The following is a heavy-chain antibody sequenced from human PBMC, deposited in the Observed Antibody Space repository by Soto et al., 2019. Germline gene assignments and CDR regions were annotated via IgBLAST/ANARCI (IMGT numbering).Heavy chain of an antibody. D-gene: IGHD2-15*01. CDR3: AKDGSHSFDY. CDR2: MSYDGSNE. J-gene: IGHJ4*02. CDR1: GFTFSHYA. Sequence: QVQLVESGGGVVQPGRSLRLSCAASGFTFSHYAMHWVRQAPGKGLEWVALMSYDGSNEYYADSVKGRFTISRDNSKNTLDQQMSRLRAEATAVYYCAKDGSHSFDYWGQGTLVTVSS. V-gene: IGHV3-30*18.